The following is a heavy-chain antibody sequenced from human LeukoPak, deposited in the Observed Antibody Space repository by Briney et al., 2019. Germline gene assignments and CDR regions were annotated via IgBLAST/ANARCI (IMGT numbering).Heavy chain of an antibody. D-gene: IGHD3-10*01. Sequence: SETLSLTCAVSSGTFSGYYWSWGRQPPGGGLEWIAEINHSGTTNYNPSLTGRITVSVDTSKNQFSLKLRSVTAADTAMYYCARNRADGSGTYYQKNPLYFDSWGQGNLVTVSS. CDR2: INHSGTT. J-gene: IGHJ4*02. CDR1: SGTFSGYY. V-gene: IGHV4-34*08. CDR3: ARNRADGSGTYYQKNPLYFDS.